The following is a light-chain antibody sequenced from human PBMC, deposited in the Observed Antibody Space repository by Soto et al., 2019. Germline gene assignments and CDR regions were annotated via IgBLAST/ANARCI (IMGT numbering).Light chain of an antibody. CDR3: QSYDNSLSGWV. CDR1: TSNIGAGYD. V-gene: IGLV1-40*01. J-gene: IGLJ3*02. CDR2: ANN. Sequence: QSVLTQPPSVSGAPGQRVTIPCTGSTSNIGAGYDVHWYQQVSGTAPKLLIYANNNRPSGVPDRFSGSKSGTSATLAITGLQAEDGTDYYCQSYDNSLSGWVFGGGTKLTVL.